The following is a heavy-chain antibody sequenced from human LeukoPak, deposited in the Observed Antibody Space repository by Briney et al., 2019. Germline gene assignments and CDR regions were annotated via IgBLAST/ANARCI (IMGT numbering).Heavy chain of an antibody. Sequence: SETLSLTCTVSGGSISSYYWSWIRQPPGKGLEWIGYIYYSGSTNYNPSLKSRVTISVDASKNQFSLKLSSVTAADTAVHYCARRNGYSYGRFDPWGQGTLVTVSS. CDR3: ARRNGYSYGRFDP. V-gene: IGHV4-59*08. D-gene: IGHD5-18*01. J-gene: IGHJ5*02. CDR1: GGSISSYY. CDR2: IYYSGST.